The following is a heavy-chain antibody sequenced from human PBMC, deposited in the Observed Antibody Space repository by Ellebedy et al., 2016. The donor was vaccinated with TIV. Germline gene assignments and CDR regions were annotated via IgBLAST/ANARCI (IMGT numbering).Heavy chain of an antibody. J-gene: IGHJ4*02. CDR3: TTGVCSGGSCPFDF. D-gene: IGHD2-15*01. Sequence: PGGSLRLSCAVSGFILSDHDMDWVRQPPGKGLEWVGRIKSKTDTGRANYAAPLEGLFTISRDDSKNPLSLQMDSLETEDTAVYFCTTGVCSGGSCPFDFWGQGTLVTVSS. CDR2: IKSKTDTGRA. V-gene: IGHV3-15*01. CDR1: GFILSDHD.